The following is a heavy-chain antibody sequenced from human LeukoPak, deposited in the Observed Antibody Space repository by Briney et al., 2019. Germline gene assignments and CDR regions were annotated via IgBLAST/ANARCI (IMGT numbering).Heavy chain of an antibody. Sequence: GGSLRLSCAASGFTFSSYAMSWVRQAPGKGLEWVSAISGSGGSTYYADSVKGRFTISRDNSKNTLYLQMNSLRAEDTAIYYCATGIMVATVDYWGQGTLVTVSS. V-gene: IGHV3-23*01. D-gene: IGHD5-12*01. CDR3: ATGIMVATVDY. J-gene: IGHJ4*02. CDR2: ISGSGGST. CDR1: GFTFSSYA.